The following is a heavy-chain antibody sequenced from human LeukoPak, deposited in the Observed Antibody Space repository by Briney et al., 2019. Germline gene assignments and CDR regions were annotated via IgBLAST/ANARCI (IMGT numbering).Heavy chain of an antibody. V-gene: IGHV1-2*02. J-gene: IGHJ3*02. CDR3: ARYCSSTSCHSWGAFDI. D-gene: IGHD2-2*01. Sequence: GASVKVTCKASGYTFTDYYMHWVRQAPGQGLEWMGWINPNSGGTNYAQKFQGRVTMTRDTSISTAYMELSRLRSDDTAVYYCARYCSSTSCHSWGAFDIWGQGTMVTVSS. CDR2: INPNSGGT. CDR1: GYTFTDYY.